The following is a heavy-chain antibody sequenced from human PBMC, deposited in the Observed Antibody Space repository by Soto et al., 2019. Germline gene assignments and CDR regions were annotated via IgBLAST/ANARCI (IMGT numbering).Heavy chain of an antibody. CDR3: ARESRDSSGYRSLDS. Sequence: PSETLSLTCTVSGGSISSGDYYWSWIRQPPGKGLEWIGYIYYSGSTYYNPSLKSRVTISVDTSKNQFSLKLSSVTAADTAVYYCARESRDSSGYRSLDSWGQGTLVTVSS. CDR2: IYYSGST. V-gene: IGHV4-30-4*01. J-gene: IGHJ4*02. CDR1: GGSISSGDYY. D-gene: IGHD3-22*01.